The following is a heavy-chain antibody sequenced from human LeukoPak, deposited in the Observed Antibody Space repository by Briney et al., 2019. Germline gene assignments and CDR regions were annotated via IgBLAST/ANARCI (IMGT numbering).Heavy chain of an antibody. J-gene: IGHJ4*02. Sequence: GASVKVSCKASGYTFTFYSIHWMRQAPGQGLEWGGRIDPNNGVTDYAQKFQGRVTMTTDTSISTAYMDLSWLTSGDTAVYFCAVSIQAPPIPTFDYWGQGTPVTVSS. CDR2: IDPNNGVT. CDR3: AVSIQAPPIPTFDY. V-gene: IGHV1-2*02. CDR1: GYTFTFYS. D-gene: IGHD5-24*01.